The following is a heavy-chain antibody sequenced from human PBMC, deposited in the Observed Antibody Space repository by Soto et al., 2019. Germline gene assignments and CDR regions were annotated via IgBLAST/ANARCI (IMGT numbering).Heavy chain of an antibody. CDR2: INAGNGNT. CDR3: ARGVGQLVPGGLYNWFDP. D-gene: IGHD6-6*01. CDR1: GYTFTSYA. J-gene: IGHJ5*02. Sequence: GASVKVSCKASGYTFTSYAMHWVRQAPGQRLEWMGWINAGNGNTKYSQKFQGRVTITRDTSASTAYMELSSLRSEDTAVYYCARGVGQLVPGGLYNWFDPWGQGTLVTVSS. V-gene: IGHV1-3*01.